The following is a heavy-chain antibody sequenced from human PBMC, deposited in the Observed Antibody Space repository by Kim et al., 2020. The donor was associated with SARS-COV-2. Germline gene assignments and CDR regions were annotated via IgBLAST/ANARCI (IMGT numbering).Heavy chain of an antibody. Sequence: GGSLRLSCAASGFSFSRYGMHWLRQAPGQGLEWVAVIWFDGSKTYYVDSVQGRFIISRDNSKNTLFLQMNSLRAEDTAVYYCARDSHYFSESSGFPRGALDVWGQGTMVTVSS. V-gene: IGHV3-33*01. CDR3: ARDSHYFSESSGFPRGALDV. CDR2: IWFDGSKT. J-gene: IGHJ3*01. D-gene: IGHD3-22*01. CDR1: GFSFSRYG.